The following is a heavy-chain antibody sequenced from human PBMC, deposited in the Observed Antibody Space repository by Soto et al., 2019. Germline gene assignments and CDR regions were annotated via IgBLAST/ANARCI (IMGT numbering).Heavy chain of an antibody. CDR3: AKGVGYCSGGSCYMDY. CDR1: GFTFDEYG. V-gene: IGHV3-9*01. D-gene: IGHD2-15*01. Sequence: GGSLRLSCAASGFTFDEYGMHWVRQAPGKGLEWVSGISWNSGSIGYADSVKGRFTISRDNAKNSLYLQMNSLRAEDTALYYCAKGVGYCSGGSCYMDYWGQGTLVTVSS. J-gene: IGHJ4*02. CDR2: ISWNSGSI.